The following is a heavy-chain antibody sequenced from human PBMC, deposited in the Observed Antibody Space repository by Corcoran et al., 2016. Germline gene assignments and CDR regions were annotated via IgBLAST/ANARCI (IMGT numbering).Heavy chain of an antibody. CDR3: ARRKGWERLADDY. V-gene: IGHV3-48*02. D-gene: IGHD1-26*01. CDR2: ISSSSSTI. CDR1: GFTFSSYS. J-gene: IGHJ4*02. Sequence: EVQLVESGGGLVQPGGSLRLSCAASGFTFSSYSMNWVRQAPGKGLEWVSYISSSSSTIYYADSVKGRFTISRDKAKNSLYLQMNSLRDEDTAGYYCARRKGWERLADDYWGQGTLVTVSS.